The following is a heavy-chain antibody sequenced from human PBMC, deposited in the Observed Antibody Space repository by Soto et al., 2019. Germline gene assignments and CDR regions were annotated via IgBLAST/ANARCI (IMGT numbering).Heavy chain of an antibody. CDR2: IYYSGST. CDR3: ARGVSNYDFWSGYSHYYYYMDV. V-gene: IGHV4-30-4*01. CDR1: GGSISSGDYY. Sequence: TLSLTCTVSGGSISSGDYYWSWIRQPPGKGLEWIGYIYYSGSTYYNPSLKSRVTISVDTSKNQFSLKLSSVTAADTAIYYCARGVSNYDFWSGYSHYYYYMDVWGKGTTVTVSS. J-gene: IGHJ6*03. D-gene: IGHD3-3*01.